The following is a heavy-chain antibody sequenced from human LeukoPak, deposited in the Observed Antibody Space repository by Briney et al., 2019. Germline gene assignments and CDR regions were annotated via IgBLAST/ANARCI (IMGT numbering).Heavy chain of an antibody. V-gene: IGHV4-59*01. CDR3: ARDDYRGVTNFDP. CDR2: ISYSGST. J-gene: IGHJ5*02. D-gene: IGHD3-10*01. CDR1: GGSLSPYF. Sequence: SETLSLTCTVSGGSLSPYFWSWIRQPPGKGLDWIGYISYSGSTNYNPSLKSRVTISVDTSKNQSSLQLSSVSAADTAVYYCARDDYRGVTNFDPWGQGTLVTVSS.